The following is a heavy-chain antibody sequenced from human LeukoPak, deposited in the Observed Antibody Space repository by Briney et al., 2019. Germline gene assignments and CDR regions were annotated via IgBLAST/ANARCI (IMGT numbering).Heavy chain of an antibody. V-gene: IGHV4-30-4*08. Sequence: SETLSLTCTVSGGSISSGDYYWSWIRQPPGKGLEWIGYIYYSGSTYYNPSLKSRVTISVDTSKNQFSLKLTSVTAAETAVYYCASDYIVVVPAALRRYYYYYMDVWGKGTTVTVSS. CDR1: GGSISSGDYY. D-gene: IGHD2-2*01. J-gene: IGHJ6*03. CDR2: IYYSGST. CDR3: ASDYIVVVPAALRRYYYYYMDV.